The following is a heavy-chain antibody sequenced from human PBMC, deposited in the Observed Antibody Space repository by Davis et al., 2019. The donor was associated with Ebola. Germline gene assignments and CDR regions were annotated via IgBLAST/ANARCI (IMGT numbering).Heavy chain of an antibody. D-gene: IGHD3-3*01. CDR3: ARDRVLRFLEWLEGGYYYYGMDV. V-gene: IGHV1-18*01. CDR1: GGTFTSYG. Sequence: AASVKVSCKASGGTFTSYGISWVRQAPGQGLEWMGWISAYNGNTNYAQKFQGRVTITADKSTSTAYMELSSLRSEDTAVYYCARDRVLRFLEWLEGGYYYYGMDVWGQGTTVTVSS. J-gene: IGHJ6*02. CDR2: ISAYNGNT.